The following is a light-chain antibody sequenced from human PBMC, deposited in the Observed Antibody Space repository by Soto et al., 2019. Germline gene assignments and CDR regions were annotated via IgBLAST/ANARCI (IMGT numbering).Light chain of an antibody. CDR1: SSHIGGYHF. CDR3: STNTSSSLYV. Sequence: QSALTQPASVSGSPGQSITISCTGTSSHIGGYHFVSWYQQQSGKAPKLVIYEVTDRPSGVSDRFSGSKSGNTASLTISGLQPEDEADYYCSTNTSSSLYVFGTGTKVTVL. V-gene: IGLV2-14*01. J-gene: IGLJ1*01. CDR2: EVT.